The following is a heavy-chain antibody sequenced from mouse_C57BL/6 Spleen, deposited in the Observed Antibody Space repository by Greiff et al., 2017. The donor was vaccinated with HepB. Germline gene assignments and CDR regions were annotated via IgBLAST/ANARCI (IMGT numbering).Heavy chain of an antibody. J-gene: IGHJ1*03. CDR3: TRVHLYYYGSSYDWYFDV. Sequence: EVQLVESGEGLVKPGGSLKLSCAASGFTFRSYAMSWVRQTPEKRLEWVAYISSGGDYIYYADTVKGRFTISRDNARNTLYLQMSSLKSDDTAMYYCTRVHLYYYGSSYDWYFDVGGTGTTVTVSS. CDR1: GFTFRSYA. D-gene: IGHD1-1*01. V-gene: IGHV5-9-1*02. CDR2: ISSGGDYI.